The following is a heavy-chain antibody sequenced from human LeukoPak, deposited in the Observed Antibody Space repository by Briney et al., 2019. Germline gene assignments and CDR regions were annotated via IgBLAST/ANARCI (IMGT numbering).Heavy chain of an antibody. CDR1: GFTFSSYA. CDR3: AKGSIAAAGICVY. V-gene: IGHV3-23*01. CDR2: ISGSGGST. D-gene: IGHD6-13*01. Sequence: GGSLRLSCAASGFTFSSYAMSWVRQAPGKGLEWVSAISGSGGSTYYADSVKGRFTISGDNSKNTLYLQMNSLRAEDTAVYCCAKGSIAAAGICVYWGQGTLVTVSS. J-gene: IGHJ4*02.